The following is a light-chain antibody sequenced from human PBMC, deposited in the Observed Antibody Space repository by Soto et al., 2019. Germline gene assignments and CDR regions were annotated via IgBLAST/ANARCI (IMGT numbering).Light chain of an antibody. CDR2: DAS. Sequence: EIVLTQSPGTLSLSPGERATLSCRASKSVSSTYLAWYQQKPGQAPRLLIYDASSRATGIPDRFSGSGSGTDFTLTISRLEPEDFAVYYCQQYGRSPGLFTFGPGTKVDIK. CDR3: QQYGRSPGLFT. J-gene: IGKJ3*01. V-gene: IGKV3-20*01. CDR1: KSVSSTY.